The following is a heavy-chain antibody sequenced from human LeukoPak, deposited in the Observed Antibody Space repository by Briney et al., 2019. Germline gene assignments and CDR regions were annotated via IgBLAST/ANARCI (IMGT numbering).Heavy chain of an antibody. V-gene: IGHV3-23*01. Sequence: GGSLRLSCAASGFTFSSYGVSWVRQAPGTGLEWVSGISASGHRTYYADSVKGRFTISRDNSKSTLYLQMNSLRAEDTAVYYCAKDWGEYFDYVWGSFTSFDSWGQGTLVTVSS. CDR3: AKDWGEYFDYVWGSFTSFDS. J-gene: IGHJ4*02. CDR2: ISASGHRT. CDR1: GFTFSSYG. D-gene: IGHD3-16*01.